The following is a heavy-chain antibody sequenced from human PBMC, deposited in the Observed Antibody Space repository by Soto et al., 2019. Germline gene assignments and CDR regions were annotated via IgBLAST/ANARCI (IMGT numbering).Heavy chain of an antibody. D-gene: IGHD2-15*01. CDR3: SSYPPGPACSGGSCYK. V-gene: IGHV1-69*02. CDR2: IIPILGIA. J-gene: IGHJ4*02. CDR1: GGTFSSYT. Sequence: QVQLVHSGAEVQKPGSSVKVFCKASGGTFSSYTISWVRQAPGQGREWMGRIIPILGIANYAQKSQGRVTITADKSTSTAYMELSSLRSEGTAVYYGSSYPPGPACSGGSCYKWGQGTLVTVSS.